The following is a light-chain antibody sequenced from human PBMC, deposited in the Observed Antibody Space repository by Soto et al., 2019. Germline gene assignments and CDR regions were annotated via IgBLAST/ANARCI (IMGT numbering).Light chain of an antibody. V-gene: IGKV1-16*01. CDR1: QDISNY. J-gene: IGKJ1*01. CDR3: QQYNSYSPT. Sequence: DIQMTQSPSSLSASVGDRVTITCRASQDISNYLAWFQQQPGKAPRSLIYVASTLQSGVPSRFSGSGSGTEFTLTISSLQPDDCATYYCQQYNSYSPTFGQGTKVEIK. CDR2: VAS.